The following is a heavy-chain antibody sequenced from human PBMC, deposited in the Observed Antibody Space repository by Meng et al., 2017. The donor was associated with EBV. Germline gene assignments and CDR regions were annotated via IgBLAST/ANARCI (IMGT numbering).Heavy chain of an antibody. CDR3: VRELVGGTFDY. CDR2: IIPAGGNT. CDR1: GYTFTSYY. D-gene: IGHD1/OR15-1a*01. J-gene: IGHJ4*02. V-gene: IGHV1-46*01. Sequence: QVQLVPSGAEVKKPGASVKVSCKASGYTFTSYYLHWVRQAPRQGLEWMGIIIPAGGNTNYAQKFRGRFTMTRDTSTSTVYMDLSILTSEDTAVYYCVRELVGGTFDYWGQGTLVTVSS.